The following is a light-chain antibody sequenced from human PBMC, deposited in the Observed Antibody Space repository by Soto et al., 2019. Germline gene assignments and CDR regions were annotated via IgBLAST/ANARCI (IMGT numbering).Light chain of an antibody. CDR3: SSYTSSSPLVV. J-gene: IGLJ2*01. V-gene: IGLV2-14*01. CDR1: SSDVGGYNY. Sequence: QSALTQPASVSGSPGQSITISCTGTSSDVGGYNYVSWYQQHPGKAPKLMIYEVSNRPSGVSNRFSGSKSGNTASLTISGLQPDDEADYYCSSYTSSSPLVVFGGGTKLTVL. CDR2: EVS.